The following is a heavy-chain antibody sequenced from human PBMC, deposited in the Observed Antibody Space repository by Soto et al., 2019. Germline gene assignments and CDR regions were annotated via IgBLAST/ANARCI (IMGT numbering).Heavy chain of an antibody. CDR1: GFTFSSYG. CDR2: ISYDGSNK. Sequence: QVQLVESGGGVVQPGRSLRLSCAASGFTFSSYGMHWVRQAPGKGLEWVAVISYDGSNKYYADSVKGRFTISRDNSKNTLYLQMNSLRAEDTAVYYCAKGDSSSWFFLFDYWGQGTLVTVSS. D-gene: IGHD6-13*01. CDR3: AKGDSSSWFFLFDY. J-gene: IGHJ4*02. V-gene: IGHV3-30*18.